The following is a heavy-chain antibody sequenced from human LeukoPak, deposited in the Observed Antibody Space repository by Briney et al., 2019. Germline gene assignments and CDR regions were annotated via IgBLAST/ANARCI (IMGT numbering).Heavy chain of an antibody. D-gene: IGHD3-3*01. Sequence: SETLSLTCTVSGDFSSSFYWSWLRQSPGKGLEWIGYIYTSGSTNYSPSLKSRVTISLDTSKNQFSLNLRSVTAADTAVYFCARQTHYDFWSGFHYHLDVWGKGTSVTVS. CDR3: ARQTHYDFWSGFHYHLDV. V-gene: IGHV4-4*09. J-gene: IGHJ6*03. CDR2: IYTSGST. CDR1: GDFSSSFY.